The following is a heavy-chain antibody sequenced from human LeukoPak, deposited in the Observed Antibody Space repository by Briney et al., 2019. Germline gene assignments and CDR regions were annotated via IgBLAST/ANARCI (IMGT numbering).Heavy chain of an antibody. CDR2: ISNDGSNN. CDR3: ARATSGGFDY. CDR1: GLSFSNYD. J-gene: IGHJ4*02. V-gene: IGHV3-30*03. D-gene: IGHD2/OR15-2a*01. Sequence: GGSLRLSCAASGLSFSNYDMHWVRQAPGKGLEWVALISNDGSNNNYADSVKGRFTISRDNAKNTLYLQMNSLRAEDTAVYYCARATSGGFDYWGQGTLVTVSS.